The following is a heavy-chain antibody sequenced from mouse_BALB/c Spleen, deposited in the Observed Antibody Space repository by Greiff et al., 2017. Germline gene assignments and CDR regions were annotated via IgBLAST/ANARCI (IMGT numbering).Heavy chain of an antibody. CDR1: GFTFSNYW. CDR2: IRLKSNNYAT. CDR3: SYGGFAY. D-gene: IGHD1-2*01. Sequence: EVKLMESGGGLVQPGGSMKLSCVASGFTFSNYWMNWVRQSPEKGLEWVAEIRLKSNNYATHYAESVKGRFTISRDDSKSSVYLQMNNLRAEDTGIYYCSYGGFAYWGQGTLVTVSA. V-gene: IGHV6-6*02. J-gene: IGHJ3*01.